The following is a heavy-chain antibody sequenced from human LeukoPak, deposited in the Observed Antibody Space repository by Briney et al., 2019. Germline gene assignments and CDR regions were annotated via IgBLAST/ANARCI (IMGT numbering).Heavy chain of an antibody. J-gene: IGHJ5*01. CDR3: ARGSYGGYVGVADS. CDR1: GASISSYY. D-gene: IGHD5-12*01. Sequence: SETLSLTCTVSGASISSYYWSWIRQPPGNGLEWIAYIHYTGNTNYNPSLKSRVTMSADTSKNQFSLKLTSVTAADTAVYYCARGSYGGYVGVADSWGQETLVTVSS. CDR2: IHYTGNT. V-gene: IGHV4-59*01.